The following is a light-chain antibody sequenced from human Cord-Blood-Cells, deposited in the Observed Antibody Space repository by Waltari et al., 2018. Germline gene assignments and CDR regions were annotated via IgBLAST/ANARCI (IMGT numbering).Light chain of an antibody. J-gene: IGKJ1*01. CDR3: QQYNSYFRT. Sequence: DIQMTQSPSTLSASVVDRVTITFRASQRISSWLAWYQQKSGKAPKLLIYDASSLESGVPSRFSGSGSVTEFTLTIISLQPDDFSTDYCQQYNSYFRTFGQGTKVEIK. CDR2: DAS. V-gene: IGKV1-5*01. CDR1: QRISSW.